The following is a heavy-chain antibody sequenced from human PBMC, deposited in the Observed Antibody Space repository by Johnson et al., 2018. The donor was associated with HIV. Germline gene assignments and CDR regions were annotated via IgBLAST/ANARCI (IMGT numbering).Heavy chain of an antibody. D-gene: IGHD3-22*01. J-gene: IGHJ3*02. V-gene: IGHV3-53*01. CDR1: GFTVSSNY. CDR3: AIPSPYYYDSSAFDI. Sequence: VQLVESGGGLIQPGWSLRLSCATSGFTVSSNYMSWVRQAPGKGLEWVSVIYSGGSTYYADSVKGRFTISRDNSKNTLYLQMNSLRAEDTAVYYCAIPSPYYYDSSAFDIWGQGTMVTVSS. CDR2: IYSGGST.